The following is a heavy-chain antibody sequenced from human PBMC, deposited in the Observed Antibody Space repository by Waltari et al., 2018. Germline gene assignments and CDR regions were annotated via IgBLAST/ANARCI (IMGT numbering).Heavy chain of an antibody. CDR1: GGSISSYY. V-gene: IGHV4-59*01. CDR2: IYYSGST. J-gene: IGHJ6*03. CDR3: ARDRGPRGYGYMDV. D-gene: IGHD3-10*01. Sequence: QVQLQESGPGLVKPSETLSLTCTVSGGSISSYYWSWIRQPPGKGLEWIGYIYYSGSTNHNPSLKSRVTISVDTSKNQFSRKLSSVTAADTAVYYCARDRGPRGYGYMDVWGKGTTVTISS.